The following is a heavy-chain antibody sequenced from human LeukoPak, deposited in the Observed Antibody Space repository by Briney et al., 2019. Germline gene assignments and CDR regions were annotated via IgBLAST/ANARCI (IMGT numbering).Heavy chain of an antibody. D-gene: IGHD4-17*01. Sequence: SETLSLTCTVSGAFIRGGGVYWSWIRQPPGKGLEWIGYIYYSGSTYYNPSLKSRVTISVDTSKNQFSLKLSSVTAADTAVYYCARVDYGDSGWFDPWGQGTLVTVSS. CDR2: IYYSGST. V-gene: IGHV4-31*03. J-gene: IGHJ5*02. CDR1: GAFIRGGGVY. CDR3: ARVDYGDSGWFDP.